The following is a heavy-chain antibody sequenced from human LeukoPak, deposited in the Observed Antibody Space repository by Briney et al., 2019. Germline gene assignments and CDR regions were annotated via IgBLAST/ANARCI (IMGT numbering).Heavy chain of an antibody. Sequence: SETLSLTCSVSGGSTSGYYWGWIRQPPGKGLEWIGYVYYSGSTNYNPSLKSRVTISVDTSKNQFSLKVTSVTAADTAVYYCARGLGYSRIGYWGQGTLVTVSS. J-gene: IGHJ4*02. CDR2: VYYSGST. CDR1: GGSTSGYY. D-gene: IGHD4-11*01. CDR3: ARGLGYSRIGY. V-gene: IGHV4-59*01.